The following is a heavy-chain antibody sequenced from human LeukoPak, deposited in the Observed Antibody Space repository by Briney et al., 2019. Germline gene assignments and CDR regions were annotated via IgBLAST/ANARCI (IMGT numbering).Heavy chain of an antibody. D-gene: IGHD1-7*01. CDR2: IKQDGSET. V-gene: IGHV3-7*01. Sequence: PGGSLRLSCEASGFTFSNYWMTWVRQAPGKGLTWVANIKQDGSETYYVDSVKGRFTLSRDNARNSLYLQMNYLGVDDTAVYYCARGGMTGTADYWGPGTLVTVSS. CDR3: ARGGMTGTADY. J-gene: IGHJ4*02. CDR1: GFTFSNYW.